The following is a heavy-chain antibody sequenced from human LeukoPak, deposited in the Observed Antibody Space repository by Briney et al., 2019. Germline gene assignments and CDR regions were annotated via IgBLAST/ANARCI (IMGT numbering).Heavy chain of an antibody. Sequence: SETLSLTCSVSGGPIGGDYWSWIRQPPGKALEWLGYIYTTGRTNYNPSLKSRVTISVDTSKNQFSLKLNSVTAADTAVYYCAKILGSGVWYGFDIWGQGTMVTVSS. CDR2: IYTTGRT. CDR1: GGPIGGDY. D-gene: IGHD2-21*01. J-gene: IGHJ3*02. V-gene: IGHV4-4*09. CDR3: AKILGSGVWYGFDI.